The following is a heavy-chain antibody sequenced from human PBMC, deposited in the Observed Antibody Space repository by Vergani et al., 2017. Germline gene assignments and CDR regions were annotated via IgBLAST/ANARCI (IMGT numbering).Heavy chain of an antibody. D-gene: IGHD5-24*01. CDR2: IYYSGST. CDR3: ARESAEMATISGAFDI. Sequence: QLQLQESGSGLVKPSQTLSLTCAVSGGSISSGGYSWSWIRQPPGKGLEWIGYIYYSGSTYYNPSLKSRVTISVDTSKNQFSLKLSSVTAADTAVYYCARESAEMATISGAFDIWGQGTMVTVSS. V-gene: IGHV4-30-2*05. CDR1: GGSISSGGYS. J-gene: IGHJ3*02.